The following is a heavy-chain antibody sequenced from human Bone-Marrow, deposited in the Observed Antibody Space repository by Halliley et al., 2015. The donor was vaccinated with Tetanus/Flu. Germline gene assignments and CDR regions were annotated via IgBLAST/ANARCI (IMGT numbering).Heavy chain of an antibody. V-gene: IGHV4-59*01. J-gene: IGHJ1*01. CDR3: ARVMLDEPAEYFQP. Sequence: TLSLTCTVSGASISSYYWTWIRQPPGRGLEWIGYISYSGNTNYNPSLKSRGTISLDTSKNQFYLRVRSVTAADTAVYYCARVMLDEPAEYFQPWGPGTLVTVSS. CDR2: ISYSGNT. D-gene: IGHD3-10*02. CDR1: GASISSYY.